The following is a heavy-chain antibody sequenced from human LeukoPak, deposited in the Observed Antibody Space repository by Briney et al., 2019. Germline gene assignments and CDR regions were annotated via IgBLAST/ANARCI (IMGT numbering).Heavy chain of an antibody. D-gene: IGHD6-6*01. J-gene: IGHJ1*01. Sequence: GGSLRLSCAASGFTFSSYSMNWVRQAPGKGLEWVSSISSSSSYIYYADSVKGRFTISRDNAKNSLYLQMNSLRAEDTAVYYCARSSVIAARNKEYFQHWGQGTLVTVSS. CDR2: ISSSSSYI. V-gene: IGHV3-21*01. CDR3: ARSSVIAARNKEYFQH. CDR1: GFTFSSYS.